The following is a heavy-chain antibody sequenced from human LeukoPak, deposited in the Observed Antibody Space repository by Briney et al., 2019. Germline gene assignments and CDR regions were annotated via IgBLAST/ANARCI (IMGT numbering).Heavy chain of an antibody. CDR3: ARGLPLGYCTYGVCYPPKHFDF. CDR2: ISAYNGNT. Sequence: ASVKVSCKASGYTFTSYGISWVRQAPGQGLEWMGWISAYNGNTNYAQKLQGRVTMTTDTSTSTAYMELRSLRSDDTAVYFCARGLPLGYCTYGVCYPPKHFDFWGQGTLVTVSS. J-gene: IGHJ4*02. CDR1: GYTFTSYG. V-gene: IGHV1-18*01. D-gene: IGHD2-8*01.